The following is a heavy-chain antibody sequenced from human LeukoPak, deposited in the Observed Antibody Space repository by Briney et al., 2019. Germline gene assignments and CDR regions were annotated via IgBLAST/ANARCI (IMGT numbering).Heavy chain of an antibody. V-gene: IGHV3-48*03. Sequence: GGSLRLSCAASGFTFSSYEMNWVRQPPGKGLEWVSYITSSASTIYYADSVKGRFTISRDNAKNSLYLQMNSLRAEDTAVYYCARSLYSSSWYPGYWGQGTLVTVSS. J-gene: IGHJ4*02. D-gene: IGHD6-13*01. CDR2: ITSSASTI. CDR3: ARSLYSSSWYPGY. CDR1: GFTFSSYE.